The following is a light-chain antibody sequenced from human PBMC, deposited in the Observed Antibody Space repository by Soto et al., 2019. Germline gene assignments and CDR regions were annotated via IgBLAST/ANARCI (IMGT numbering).Light chain of an antibody. CDR3: QQYNNWPPIT. CDR1: QSVSGN. V-gene: IGKV3-15*01. CDR2: GAS. Sequence: EIVMTQSPATLSVSPGERATLSCRASQSVSGNLAWYQQKPGQAPRLLIYGASTRATGSPARFSGSGSGTEFNLTISSLQSEDFSVYYCQQYNNWPPITFGQGTRLEIK. J-gene: IGKJ5*01.